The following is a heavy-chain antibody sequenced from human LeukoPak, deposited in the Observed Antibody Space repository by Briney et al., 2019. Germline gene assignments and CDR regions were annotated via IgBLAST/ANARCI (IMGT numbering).Heavy chain of an antibody. Sequence: PGGSLRLSCAASGFTFSSYGMHWVRQAPGKGLEWVAVMSYDGSNKYYADSVKGRFTISRDNSKNTLYLQMNSLRADDTAIYYCARNQQLGGHSYYYYGMDVWGQGTTVTVSS. D-gene: IGHD3-16*01. CDR1: GFTFSSYG. V-gene: IGHV3-30*03. CDR2: MSYDGSNK. CDR3: ARNQQLGGHSYYYYGMDV. J-gene: IGHJ6*02.